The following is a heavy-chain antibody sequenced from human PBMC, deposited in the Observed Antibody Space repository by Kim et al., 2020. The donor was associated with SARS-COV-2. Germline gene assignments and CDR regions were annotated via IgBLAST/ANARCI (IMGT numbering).Heavy chain of an antibody. CDR1: GGSIRSGNYY. J-gene: IGHJ6*02. V-gene: IGHV4-61*01. CDR2: VDYSGRT. D-gene: IGHD2-15*01. Sequence: SETLSLTCTVSGGSIRSGNYYWSWIRQPPGKGLEWIGYVDYSGRTNCNPSLKSRVTISVDTPKNQFSLKLRSVTAADTVVYYCARVTKRYCSGGGCYSCYVGLDVWGQGTSLTVSS. CDR3: ARVTKRYCSGGGCYSCYVGLDV.